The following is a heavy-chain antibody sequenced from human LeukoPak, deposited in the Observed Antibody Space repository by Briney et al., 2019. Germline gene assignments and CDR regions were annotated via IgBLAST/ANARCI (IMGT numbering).Heavy chain of an antibody. Sequence: GGSLRLSCVVSGFTFSSYGMHWVRQAPGKGLEWVAVISYDGSNKYYADSVQGRFTISRDNSKNTLYLQMNSLRAEDTAVYYCAKAEGGYYYYGMDVWGQGTTVTVSS. J-gene: IGHJ6*02. CDR3: AKAEGGYYYYGMDV. V-gene: IGHV3-30*18. D-gene: IGHD1-14*01. CDR2: ISYDGSNK. CDR1: GFTFSSYG.